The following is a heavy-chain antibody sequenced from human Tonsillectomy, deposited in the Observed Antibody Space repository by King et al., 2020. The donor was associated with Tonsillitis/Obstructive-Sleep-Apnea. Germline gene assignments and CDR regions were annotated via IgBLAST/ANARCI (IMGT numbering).Heavy chain of an antibody. CDR2: IYYSGSA. CDR1: GGSISSGGYY. CDR3: VRSSVTTYGPGDY. D-gene: IGHD4-17*01. J-gene: IGHJ4*02. Sequence: QLQESGPGLVKPSQTLSLTCTVSGGSISSGGYYWSWIRQHPGKGLEWIGYIYYSGSAYYNPSLKSRVTISVDTSKNQFSLKLSSVTAADTAVYYCVRSSVTTYGPGDYWGQGTMVTVSS. V-gene: IGHV4-31*03.